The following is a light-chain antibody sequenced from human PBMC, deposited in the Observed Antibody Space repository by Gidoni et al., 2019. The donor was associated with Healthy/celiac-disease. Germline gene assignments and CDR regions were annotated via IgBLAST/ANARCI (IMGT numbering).Light chain of an antibody. Sequence: EIVLTQSPATLSLSPGESFTLSCRASQSVSSYLAWYQQKPGQAPRLLIYDASNRATGIPARFSGSGSGTDFTLTISSLEPEDFAVYYCQQRSNWPQYSFGQXTKLEIK. CDR2: DAS. J-gene: IGKJ2*03. CDR3: QQRSNWPQYS. V-gene: IGKV3-11*01. CDR1: QSVSSY.